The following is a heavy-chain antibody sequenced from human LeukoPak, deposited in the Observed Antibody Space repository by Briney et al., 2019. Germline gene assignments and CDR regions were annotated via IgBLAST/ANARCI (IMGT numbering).Heavy chain of an antibody. J-gene: IGHJ4*02. CDR3: ARGLRGSSEAGDS. D-gene: IGHD5-18*01. Sequence: GGSLRLSCAVSGFAFRSYEMKWVRQAPGKGLEGGSYIIRSVATIYYAHSLKGPFSLSTDTPKNSLYLQMSSLRAEDTAVYYCARGLRGSSEAGDSWGPGTLVTVSS. V-gene: IGHV3-48*03. CDR2: IIRSVATI. CDR1: GFAFRSYE.